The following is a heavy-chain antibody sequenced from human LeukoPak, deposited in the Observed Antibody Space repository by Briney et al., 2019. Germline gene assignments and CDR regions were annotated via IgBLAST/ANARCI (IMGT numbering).Heavy chain of an antibody. CDR3: ARGLRGYSYGGGFDY. D-gene: IGHD5-18*01. Sequence: SETLSLTCTVSGGSISSNSYYWGWIRQPPGKGLEWIGSSGSTYYKPSLTSRVTISVHTSKNQFSLRLSSVTAADTAVYYCARGLRGYSYGGGFDYWGQGTLVTVSS. CDR1: GGSISSNSYY. V-gene: IGHV4-39*01. CDR2: SGST. J-gene: IGHJ4*02.